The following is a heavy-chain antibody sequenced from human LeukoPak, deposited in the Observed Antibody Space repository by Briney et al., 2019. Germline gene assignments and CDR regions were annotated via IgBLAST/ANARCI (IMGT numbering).Heavy chain of an antibody. J-gene: IGHJ1*01. CDR3: AQQLGYCSGGTCYFTY. CDR2: ISNSGGDT. CDR1: GFTFSSYA. D-gene: IGHD2-15*01. V-gene: IGHV3-23*01. Sequence: GGSLRLSCAASGFTFSSYAMSWVRQAPGKGLEWVVAISNSGGDTFYSDSGKGRFTIARDNSKNTLYLQMNSLRVDDTAVYYCAQQLGYCSGGTCYFTYWGQGTLVTVSS.